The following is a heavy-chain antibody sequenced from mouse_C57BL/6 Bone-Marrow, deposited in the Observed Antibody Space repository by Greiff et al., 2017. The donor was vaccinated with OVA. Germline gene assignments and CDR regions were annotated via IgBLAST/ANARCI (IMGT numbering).Heavy chain of an antibody. CDR2: IYPRDGST. CDR1: GYTFTDHT. CDR3: ARYLLWLRRGYYFDY. Sequence: VQGVESDAELVKPGASVKISCKVSGYTFTDHTIHWMKQRPEQGLEWIGYIYPRDGSTKYNEKFKGKATLTADKSSSTAYMQLNSLTSEDSAVYFCARYLLWLRRGYYFDYWGQGTTLTVSS. J-gene: IGHJ2*01. V-gene: IGHV1-78*01. D-gene: IGHD2-2*01.